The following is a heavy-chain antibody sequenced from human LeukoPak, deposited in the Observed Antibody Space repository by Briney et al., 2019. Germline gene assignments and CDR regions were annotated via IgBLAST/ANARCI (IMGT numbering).Heavy chain of an antibody. D-gene: IGHD2-15*01. CDR2: IKSKTDGGTT. V-gene: IGHV3-15*01. CDR3: AILLGYCSSGSCLNV. CDR1: GFTFSNAW. J-gene: IGHJ6*02. Sequence: GGSLRLSCAASGFTFSNAWMTWVRQAPGKGLEWVGRIKSKTDGGTTDYAAPVKGRFTISRDNSKNTLYLQTNSLRAEDTAVYHCAILLGYCSSGSCLNVWGQGTTVTVSS.